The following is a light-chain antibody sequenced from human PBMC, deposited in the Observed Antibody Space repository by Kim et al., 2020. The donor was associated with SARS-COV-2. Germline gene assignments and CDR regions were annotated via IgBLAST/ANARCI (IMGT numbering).Light chain of an antibody. CDR1: QRMGSY. J-gene: IGKJ4*01. CDR2: AAS. CDR3: QQAYIFPLT. V-gene: IGKV1-12*01. Sequence: GGDRVTITGRASQRMGSYLAWYQQKPGTAPKRLIYAASSFQSGIPSRFSGSGSGTDFTLTISSLQPEDIATYYCQQAYIFPLTFGGGTKVDIK.